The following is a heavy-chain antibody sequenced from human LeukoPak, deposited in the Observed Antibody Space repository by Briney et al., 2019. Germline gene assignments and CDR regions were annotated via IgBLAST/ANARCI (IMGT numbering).Heavy chain of an antibody. CDR3: AKDGGQLVRYGMDV. Sequence: QPGGSLRLSCAASGFTFSSYGMHWVRQAPGKGLEWVAVISYDGSNKYYADSVKGRFTISRDNSKNTLYLQMNSLRAEDTAVYYCAKDGGQLVRYGMDVWGQGTTVTVSS. CDR1: GFTFSSYG. V-gene: IGHV3-30*18. CDR2: ISYDGSNK. J-gene: IGHJ6*02. D-gene: IGHD6-13*01.